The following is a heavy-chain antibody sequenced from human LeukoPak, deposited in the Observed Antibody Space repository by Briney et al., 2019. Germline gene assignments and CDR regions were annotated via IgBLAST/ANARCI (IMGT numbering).Heavy chain of an antibody. J-gene: IGHJ6*02. Sequence: PGGSLRLSCAASGFTFSSYAMSWVRQAPGKGLEWVSAISGSGGSTYYADSVEGRFTISRDNSKNTLFLQMNSLRAEDTAVYYCAKGGDGSGSHYYYYGMDVWGQGTTVTVSS. D-gene: IGHD3-10*01. CDR3: AKGGDGSGSHYYYYGMDV. CDR2: ISGSGGST. CDR1: GFTFSSYA. V-gene: IGHV3-23*01.